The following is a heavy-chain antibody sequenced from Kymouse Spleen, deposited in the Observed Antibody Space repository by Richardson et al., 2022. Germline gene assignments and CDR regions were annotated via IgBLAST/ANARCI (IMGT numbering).Heavy chain of an antibody. Sequence: QVQLQQWGAGLLKPSETLSLTCAVYGGSFSGYYWSWIRQPPGKGLEWIGEINHSGSTNYNPSLKSRVTISVDTSKNQFSLKLSSVTAADTAVYYCARGREAGTTLDYWGQGTLVTVSS. V-gene: IGHV4-34*01. CDR2: INHSGST. CDR3: ARGREAGTTLDY. J-gene: IGHJ4*02. CDR1: GGSFSGYY. D-gene: IGHD1-7*01.